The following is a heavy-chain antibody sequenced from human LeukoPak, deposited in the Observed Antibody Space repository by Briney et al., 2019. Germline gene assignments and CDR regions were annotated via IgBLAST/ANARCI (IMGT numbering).Heavy chain of an antibody. V-gene: IGHV1-2*06. J-gene: IGHJ2*01. Sequence: ASVKVSCKASGYTFTGYYMHRVRQAPGQGLEWMGRINPNSGGTNYAQKFRGRVTMTRDTSISTAYMELSRLRSDDTAVYYCARPYSSGSYWYFDLWGRGTLVTVSS. D-gene: IGHD6-19*01. CDR3: ARPYSSGSYWYFDL. CDR1: GYTFTGYY. CDR2: INPNSGGT.